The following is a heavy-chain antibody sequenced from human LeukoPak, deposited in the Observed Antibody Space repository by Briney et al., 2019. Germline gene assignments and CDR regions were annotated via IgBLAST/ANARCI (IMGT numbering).Heavy chain of an antibody. Sequence: GGSLRLSCAASGFTFSSYWMHWVRQAPGKGLVWVSRINSDGSSTSYADSVKGRFTTSRDNSKDTLYPQINSLRAEDTALYYCAKGPSYWDYWGQGTLVTVSS. J-gene: IGHJ4*02. V-gene: IGHV3-74*01. CDR2: INSDGSST. CDR3: AKGPSYWDY. CDR1: GFTFSSYW.